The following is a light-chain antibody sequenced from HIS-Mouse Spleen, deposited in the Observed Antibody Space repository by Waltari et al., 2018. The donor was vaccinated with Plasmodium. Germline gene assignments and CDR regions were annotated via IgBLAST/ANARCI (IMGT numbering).Light chain of an antibody. CDR2: DVS. Sequence: QSALTQPRSVSGSPGQSVNISCTGTRSDVGGYNYVSWYQQHPGKAPKLMIYDVSKRPSGVPDRFSGSKSGNTASLTISGLQAEDEADYYCCSYAGSYTLVFGGGTKLTVL. CDR1: RSDVGGYNY. J-gene: IGLJ2*01. CDR3: CSYAGSYTLV. V-gene: IGLV2-11*01.